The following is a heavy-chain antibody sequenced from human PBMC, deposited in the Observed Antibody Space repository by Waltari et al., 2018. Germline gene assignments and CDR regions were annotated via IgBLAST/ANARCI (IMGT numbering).Heavy chain of an antibody. V-gene: IGHV3-23*01. CDR3: AKDARYCSGGSCPEPYFDY. CDR2: IRGSGGST. CDR1: GFTFSSYA. D-gene: IGHD2-15*01. J-gene: IGHJ4*02. Sequence: EVQLLESGGGLVQPGGSLRLSCAASGFTFSSYAMSWVRQAPGKGLEWVSAIRGSGGSTYYADSVKGRFTISRDNSKNTLYLQMNSLRAEDTAVYYCAKDARYCSGGSCPEPYFDYWGQGTLVTVSS.